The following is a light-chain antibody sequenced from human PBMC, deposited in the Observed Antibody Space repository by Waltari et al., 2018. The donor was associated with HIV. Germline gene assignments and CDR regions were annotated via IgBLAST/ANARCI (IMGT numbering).Light chain of an antibody. V-gene: IGKV3-11*01. CDR1: QSVGTF. CDR2: AVS. Sequence: ELVLPQSPATLSLSPGERATLSCRASQSVGTFLAWYQQKAGQAPRLLIYAVSNRATGVPARFSGSGSGTDFTLTISSLEPEDFAIYYCQRRSNWPPEITFGGGSKVEI. CDR3: QRRSNWPPEIT. J-gene: IGKJ4*01.